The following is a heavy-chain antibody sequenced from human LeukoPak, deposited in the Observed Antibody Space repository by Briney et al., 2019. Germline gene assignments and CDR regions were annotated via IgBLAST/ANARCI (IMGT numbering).Heavy chain of an antibody. J-gene: IGHJ4*02. D-gene: IGHD5-18*01. Sequence: ASVKVSCKVSGYTLTELSMHWVRQAPGKGLERMGGFDPEDGETIYAQKFQGRVTMTEDTSTDTAYMELSSPRSEDTAVYYCATDWRGAMVISFGYWGQGTLVTVSS. CDR1: GYTLTELS. V-gene: IGHV1-24*01. CDR3: ATDWRGAMVISFGY. CDR2: FDPEDGET.